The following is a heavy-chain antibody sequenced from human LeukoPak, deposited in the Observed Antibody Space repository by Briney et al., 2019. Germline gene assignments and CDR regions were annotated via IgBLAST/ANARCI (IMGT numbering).Heavy chain of an antibody. J-gene: IGHJ6*02. D-gene: IGHD3-10*01. CDR3: AKDLISMVRGSPMDV. CDR2: IGGDGSRI. Sequence: GGSLRLSCAASGFTFSSYWMYWVRQAPGKGLLWVSRIGGDGSRISYADSVKGRFTISRDDPTNTLYLQLTSLRVEDTAVYYCAKDLISMVRGSPMDVWGRGTTVTVS. CDR1: GFTFSSYW. V-gene: IGHV3-74*01.